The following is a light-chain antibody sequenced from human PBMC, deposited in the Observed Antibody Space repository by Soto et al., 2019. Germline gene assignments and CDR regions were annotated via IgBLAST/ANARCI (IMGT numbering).Light chain of an antibody. CDR2: AAS. CDR1: QSISSY. V-gene: IGKV1-39*01. Sequence: DIQMTQNPSSLSASVGDRVTITCRASQSISSYLNWYQQKPGKAPKLLIYAASSLQSGVPSRFSGSGSGTDFTLTISSLQPEDFATYYCQQSYSTPPWTLGQGTKVDIK. J-gene: IGKJ1*01. CDR3: QQSYSTPPWT.